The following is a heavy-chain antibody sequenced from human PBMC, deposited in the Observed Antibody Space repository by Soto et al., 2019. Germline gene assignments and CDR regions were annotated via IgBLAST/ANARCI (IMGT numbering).Heavy chain of an antibody. CDR1: GYTFTGYY. D-gene: IGHD1-7*01. Sequence: ASVKVSCKASGYTFTGYYMHWVRQAPGQGLEWMGWINPNSGGTNYAQKFQGRVTMTRDTSISTAYMELSRLRSDDTAAYYCARDKGGGTTYWWFDPWGQGTLVTVSS. CDR2: INPNSGGT. V-gene: IGHV1-2*02. CDR3: ARDKGGGTTYWWFDP. J-gene: IGHJ5*02.